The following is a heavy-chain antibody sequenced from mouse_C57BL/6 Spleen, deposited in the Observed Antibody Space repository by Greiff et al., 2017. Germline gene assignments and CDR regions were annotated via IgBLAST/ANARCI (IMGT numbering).Heavy chain of an antibody. D-gene: IGHD5-1*01. CDR3: ARRGSNYPDY. CDR1: GYTFTSYW. CDR2: IDPSDSYT. V-gene: IGHV1-69*01. J-gene: IGHJ2*01. Sequence: QVQLKQPGAELVMPGASVKLSCKASGYTFTSYWMHWVKQRPGQGLEWIGEIDPSDSYTNYNQKFKGKSTLTVDKSSSTAYMQLSSLTSEDSAVYYCARRGSNYPDYWGQGTTLTVSS.